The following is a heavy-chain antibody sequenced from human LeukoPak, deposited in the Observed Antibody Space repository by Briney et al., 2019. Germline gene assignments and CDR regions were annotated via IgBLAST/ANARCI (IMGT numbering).Heavy chain of an antibody. D-gene: IGHD6-13*01. J-gene: IGHJ4*02. CDR3: ARDGAYSSSWYFDF. V-gene: IGHV3-21*01. CDR1: GFTFSSYS. Sequence: GGSLRLSCAASGFTFSSYSMNWVRQAPGRGLEWVSSISTGSSYIYYADSVKGRFTVSRDNAKNSLFLQVNGLRAEDTAVYYCARDGAYSSSWYFDFWGQGTLVTVSS. CDR2: ISTGSSYI.